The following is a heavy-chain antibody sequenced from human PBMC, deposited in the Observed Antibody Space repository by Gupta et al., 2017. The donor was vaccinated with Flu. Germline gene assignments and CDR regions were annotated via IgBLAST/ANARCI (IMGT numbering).Heavy chain of an antibody. Sequence: VQLVQSGAVGIKRRASVNVSCTASGYTLTGHHIHWVRQAPGQGLEWRGRIHPKSGGTIYAQKFQGRVTMTRDTSFNTAYMELGSLKFDDSAMYYCARTWIQEWTPDFDYWGQGTLVTVSS. J-gene: IGHJ4*02. CDR1: GYTLTGHH. V-gene: IGHV1-2*02. CDR2: IHPKSGGT. D-gene: IGHD5-18*01. CDR3: ARTWIQEWTPDFDY.